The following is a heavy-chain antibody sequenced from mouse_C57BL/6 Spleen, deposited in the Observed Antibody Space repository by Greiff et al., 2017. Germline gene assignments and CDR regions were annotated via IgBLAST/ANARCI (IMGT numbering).Heavy chain of an antibody. CDR3: ARGVCSGSYYYAMDY. J-gene: IGHJ4*01. V-gene: IGHV5-6*01. Sequence: EVQLVESGGDLVKPGGSLKLSCAASGFTFSSYGMSWVRQTPDKRLEWVATISSGGSYTYYPDSVKGRFTISRDNAKNTLYLQMSSLKSEDTAMYYCARGVCSGSYYYAMDYRGQRASDTVSS. CDR2: ISSGGSYT. D-gene: IGHD3-1*01. CDR1: GFTFSSYG.